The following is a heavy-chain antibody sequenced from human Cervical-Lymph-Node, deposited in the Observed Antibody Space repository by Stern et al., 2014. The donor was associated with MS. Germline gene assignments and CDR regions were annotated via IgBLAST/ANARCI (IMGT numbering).Heavy chain of an antibody. D-gene: IGHD3-16*01. Sequence: VQLVESGAEVKKPGASVKVSCKASGYTFSKYYMNWVRQAPGQGLEWMGIINPSGGNPRYAQKFQGRVTMTTDTSTNTVYMALRSLRSEDTAIYYCALGGDVMTPFGGPTGYWGQGTLVTASS. CDR2: INPSGGNP. CDR1: GYTFSKYY. V-gene: IGHV1-46*03. CDR3: ALGGDVMTPFGGPTGY. J-gene: IGHJ4*02.